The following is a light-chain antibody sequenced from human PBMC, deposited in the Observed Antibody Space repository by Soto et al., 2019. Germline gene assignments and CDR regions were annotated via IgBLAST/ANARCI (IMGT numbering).Light chain of an antibody. CDR2: WAS. CDR1: QNVLYKSNNENY. Sequence: DIVMTQSPDSLAVSLGERATINCKSSQNVLYKSNNENYLAWYQQKPGQPPKLLIYWASTRKPGVPDRSSGCGSGSDFILTLSSLRADDGAVYYCQQPYNSPPYTFGQGTNLEI. V-gene: IGKV4-1*01. CDR3: QQPYNSPPYT. J-gene: IGKJ2*01.